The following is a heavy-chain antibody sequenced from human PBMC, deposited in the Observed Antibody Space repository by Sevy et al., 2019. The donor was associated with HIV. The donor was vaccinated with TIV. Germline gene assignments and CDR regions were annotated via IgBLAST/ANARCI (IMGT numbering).Heavy chain of an antibody. Sequence: WGSLRLSCAASGFTFSNHGMHWVRQAPGKGLEWVAFIRYDGSTEYYGDSVKVRFTISRDNSKDTLYLQMNSLRPEDTAVYFCAKDRKVLLVVYAIPFDVFDIWGHGTMVTVSS. CDR2: IRYDGSTE. V-gene: IGHV3-30*02. CDR1: GFTFSNHG. D-gene: IGHD2-8*02. CDR3: AKDRKVLLVVYAIPFDVFDI. J-gene: IGHJ3*02.